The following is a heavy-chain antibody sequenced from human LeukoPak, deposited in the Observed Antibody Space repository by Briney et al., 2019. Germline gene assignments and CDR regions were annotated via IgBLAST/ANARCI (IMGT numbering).Heavy chain of an antibody. D-gene: IGHD2-15*01. CDR1: GYTFTGYY. CDR3: ARFLGYCSGGSCYFDY. J-gene: IGHJ4*02. V-gene: IGHV1-2*02. Sequence: ASVKVSCKASGYTFTGYYMHWVRQAPGQGLEWMGWINPNSGGTKYAQKFQGRVTMTRDTSISTAYMELSSLKSDDTAVYYCARFLGYCSGGSCYFDYWAREPWSPSPQ. CDR2: INPNSGGT.